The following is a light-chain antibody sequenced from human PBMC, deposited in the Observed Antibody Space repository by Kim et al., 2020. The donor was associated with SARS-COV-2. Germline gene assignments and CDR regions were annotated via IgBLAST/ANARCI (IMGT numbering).Light chain of an antibody. J-gene: IGLJ2*01. Sequence: SSELTQDPAVSVALGQTVRITCQGDSLRSYYATWYQQKPGQAPILVIYGKNNRPSGIPDRFSGSSSGNTASLTITETQAGDEADYYCNSRDSNGHVLFGG. CDR1: SLRSYY. CDR3: NSRDSNGHVL. V-gene: IGLV3-19*01. CDR2: GKN.